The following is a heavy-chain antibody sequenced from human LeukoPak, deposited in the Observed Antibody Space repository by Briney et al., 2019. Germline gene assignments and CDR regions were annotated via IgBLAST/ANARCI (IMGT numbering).Heavy chain of an antibody. CDR3: ARDERTIIAARPGNWFFDL. V-gene: IGHV4-59*01. CDR1: GAAISTYF. CDR2: IYSSGST. D-gene: IGHD6-6*01. J-gene: IGHJ2*01. Sequence: SSETLSLTCTVSGAAISTYFWSWIRQSPGKGLEWIGYIYSSGSTKYNPSLKSRVTISVDASKNQFALTLRSLTAADTAVYYCARDERTIIAARPGNWFFDLWGRGTLVTVSS.